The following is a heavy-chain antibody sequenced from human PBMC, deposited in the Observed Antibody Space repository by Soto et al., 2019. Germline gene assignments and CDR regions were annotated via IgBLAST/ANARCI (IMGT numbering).Heavy chain of an antibody. Sequence: SETLSLTCTVSGDSISSYFWSWIRQPPGKGLEWIGYVYSTEITNYNPSLKSRVAMSIDTSKSQFSLKVRSVTAADTAVYYCARGSEAWFDPWGQGTLVTVSS. V-gene: IGHV4-59*01. CDR1: GDSISSYF. CDR3: ARGSEAWFDP. J-gene: IGHJ5*02. CDR2: VYSTEIT.